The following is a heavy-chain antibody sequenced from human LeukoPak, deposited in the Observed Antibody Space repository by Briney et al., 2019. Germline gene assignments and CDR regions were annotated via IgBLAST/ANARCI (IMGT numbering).Heavy chain of an antibody. CDR3: ARGRIVATKARVGNWFDP. CDR1: GYTFTSYG. D-gene: IGHD5-12*01. Sequence: ASVKVSCKASGYTFTSYGISWVRQATGQGLEWMGWMNPNSGNTGYAQKFQGRVTMTRNTSISTAYMELSSLRSEDTAVYYCARGRIVATKARVGNWFDPWGQGTLVTVSS. V-gene: IGHV1-8*02. J-gene: IGHJ5*02. CDR2: MNPNSGNT.